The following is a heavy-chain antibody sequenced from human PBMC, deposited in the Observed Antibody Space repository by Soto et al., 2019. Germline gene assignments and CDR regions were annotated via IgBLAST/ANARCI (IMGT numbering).Heavy chain of an antibody. CDR1: GYSFSNNW. D-gene: IGHD6-13*01. CDR2: MHPGDSDT. J-gene: IGHJ5*02. V-gene: IGHV5-51*03. CDR3: ARHNRYSSTWFEGWFDP. Sequence: EVQLVQSGAEVKKAGESLKISCKGSGYSFSNNWVGWVRQMPGKGLEWMGIMHPGDSDTRYSPSFQGQVTISADKSINTAYLQWSSLKPSDSAMYYCARHNRYSSTWFEGWFDPWGQGTLVTDSS.